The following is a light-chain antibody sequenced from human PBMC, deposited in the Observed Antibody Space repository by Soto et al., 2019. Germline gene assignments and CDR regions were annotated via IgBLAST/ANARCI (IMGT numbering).Light chain of an antibody. Sequence: QSALTQPASVSGSPGKSITISCTGTSSDVGGYNYVSWYQQHPGKAPKLVIYDVSNRPSGVSNRFSGSKSGNTASLTISGLQAEDEADYYCSSYTSSITLIFGGGTKVTVL. CDR3: SSYTSSITLI. CDR2: DVS. V-gene: IGLV2-14*01. CDR1: SSDVGGYNY. J-gene: IGLJ2*01.